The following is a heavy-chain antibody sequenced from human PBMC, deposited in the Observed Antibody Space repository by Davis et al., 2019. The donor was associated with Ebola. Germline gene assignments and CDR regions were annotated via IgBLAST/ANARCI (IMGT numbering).Heavy chain of an antibody. V-gene: IGHV5-10-1*01. CDR2: IDPSDSYT. CDR1: GYSCTSYW. J-gene: IGHJ6*02. D-gene: IGHD2-2*01. CDR3: ARLIVVPAADNYYYYGMDV. Sequence: GESLKISCKGSGYSCTSYWVSWVRQMPGKGREWMGRIDPSDSYTNYSPSFQGHVTISADKSISTAYLQWSSLKASDTAMYYCARLIVVPAADNYYYYGMDVWGQGTTVTVSS.